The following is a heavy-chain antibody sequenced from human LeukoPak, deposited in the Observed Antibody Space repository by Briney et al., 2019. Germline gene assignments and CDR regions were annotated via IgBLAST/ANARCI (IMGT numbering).Heavy chain of an antibody. Sequence: ASVKVSCKASGGTFSSYAISWVRQAPGQGLEWMGWISAYNGNTNYAQKLQGRVTMTTDTSTSTAHMELRSLRSDDTAVHYCARDRITIFGVAPADAFDIWGQGTMVTVSS. CDR3: ARDRITIFGVAPADAFDI. V-gene: IGHV1-18*01. CDR1: GGTFSSYA. D-gene: IGHD3-3*01. J-gene: IGHJ3*02. CDR2: ISAYNGNT.